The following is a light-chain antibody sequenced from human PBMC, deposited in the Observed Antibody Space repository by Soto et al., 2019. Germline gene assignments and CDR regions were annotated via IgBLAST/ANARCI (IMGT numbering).Light chain of an antibody. J-gene: IGLJ2*01. V-gene: IGLV1-51*01. Sequence: QSVLTQPPSVSAAPGQKVTISCSGSSSNIGTNGVSWYQQLPGTAPKLLIYDNTERPSGIPDRFSGSRSGTSATLGITGLQAGDEADYYCGTWDSSLSAGVFGGGTKVTVL. CDR3: GTWDSSLSAGV. CDR2: DNT. CDR1: SSNIGTNG.